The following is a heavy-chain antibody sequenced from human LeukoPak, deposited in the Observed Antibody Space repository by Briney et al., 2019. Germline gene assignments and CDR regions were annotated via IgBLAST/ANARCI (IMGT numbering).Heavy chain of an antibody. J-gene: IGHJ4*02. CDR2: IWYDGGDK. V-gene: IGHV3-33*01. CDR1: GFTFTRHG. Sequence: GGSLRLSCSASGFTFTRHGMHWVRQAPGKGLEWVAVIWYDGGDKYYADSVKGRFTISRDNSKNTLYLQMNSLRVEDTAVYYCARDITSHYFDYCGQGTLVTVSP. D-gene: IGHD1-14*01. CDR3: ARDITSHYFDY.